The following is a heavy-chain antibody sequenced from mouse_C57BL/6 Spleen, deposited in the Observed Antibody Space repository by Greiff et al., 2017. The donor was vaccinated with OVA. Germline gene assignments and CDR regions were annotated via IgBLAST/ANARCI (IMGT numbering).Heavy chain of an antibody. CDR1: GYTFTSYW. Sequence: VQLQQPGAELVMPGASVKLSCKASGYTFTSYWMHWVKQRPGQGLEWIGEIDPSDSYTNYNQKFKGKSTLTVDKSSSTAYMQLSSLTSEDSAVYYCARSKTIYYGNYAWFAYWGQGTLVTVSA. D-gene: IGHD2-1*01. J-gene: IGHJ3*01. CDR2: IDPSDSYT. V-gene: IGHV1-69*01. CDR3: ARSKTIYYGNYAWFAY.